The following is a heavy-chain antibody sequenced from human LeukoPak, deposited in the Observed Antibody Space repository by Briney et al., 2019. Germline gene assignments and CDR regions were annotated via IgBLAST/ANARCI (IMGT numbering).Heavy chain of an antibody. CDR3: ARASGSYWWFDS. V-gene: IGHV1-69*06. Sequence: SVKVSCKASGGTFNSYAISWVRQAPGQGLEWMGGIIPIFGTTNYARKFRGRVTLTADKSTRTAYMELSSLRSDDTAVYYCARASGSYWWFDSWGREPWSPSPQ. CDR1: GGTFNSYA. D-gene: IGHD1-26*01. J-gene: IGHJ5*01. CDR2: IIPIFGTT.